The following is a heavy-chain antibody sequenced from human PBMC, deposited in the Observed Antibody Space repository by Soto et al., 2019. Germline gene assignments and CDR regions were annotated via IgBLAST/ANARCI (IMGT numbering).Heavy chain of an antibody. J-gene: IGHJ4*02. CDR1: GFTFSSYA. CDR2: ISGSGGST. V-gene: IGHV3-23*01. D-gene: IGHD1-1*01. Sequence: EVQLLESGGGLVQPGGSLRLSCAASGFTFSSYAMSWVRQAPGKGLEWVSTISGSGGSTYYADSVKGRFTISRDNSETTLYLQMNSLRAEDTAVYYCARNQGRYFDSWGQGTLVTVSS. CDR3: ARNQGRYFDS.